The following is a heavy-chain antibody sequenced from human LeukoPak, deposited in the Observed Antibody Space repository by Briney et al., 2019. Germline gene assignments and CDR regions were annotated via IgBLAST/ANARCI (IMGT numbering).Heavy chain of an antibody. V-gene: IGHV4-61*01. CDR3: ARDPPVAGTS. CDR2: IYASGNT. D-gene: IGHD6-19*01. Sequence: PSETLSLTSTVSGGSVSSASYYWTWIRQPPGKGLEWIGYIYASGNTNYNPSLKSRVTISVDTSKNQFSLKLSSVTAADTAVYYCARDPPVAGTSWGQGTLVTVSS. J-gene: IGHJ4*02. CDR1: GGSVSSASYY.